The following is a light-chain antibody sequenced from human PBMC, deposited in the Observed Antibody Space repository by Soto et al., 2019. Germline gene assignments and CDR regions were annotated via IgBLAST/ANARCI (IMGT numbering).Light chain of an antibody. CDR3: QQYVRACRS. Sequence: DIQMTHSPSTLSASVGDRVTITCRASQSISTWLAWYQQKPGTAPKLLIYKASSLQSGVPSRFSGSGSGTELTLTISSLQPDDFATYYCQQYVRACRSVGQGTKVDIK. V-gene: IGKV1-5*03. CDR1: QSISTW. CDR2: KAS. J-gene: IGKJ1*01.